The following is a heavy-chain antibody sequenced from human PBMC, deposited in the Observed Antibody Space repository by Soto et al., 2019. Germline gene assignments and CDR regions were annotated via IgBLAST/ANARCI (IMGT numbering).Heavy chain of an antibody. CDR2: IFYIGST. CDR3: ARLIGNSWLDS. J-gene: IGHJ5*01. CDR1: GGSISSGGYY. D-gene: IGHD3-16*01. V-gene: IGHV4-31*03. Sequence: PSETLSLTYTVSGGSISSGGYYWSWIRQHPGKGLEWIGYIFYIGSTYYNPSLKSRVTISVDTSKNQFSLQLNSVTPDDTAVYYCARLIGNSWLDSWGQGTLVTVSS.